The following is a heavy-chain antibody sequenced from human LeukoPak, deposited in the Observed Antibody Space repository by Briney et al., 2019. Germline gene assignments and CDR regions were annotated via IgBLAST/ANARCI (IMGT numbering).Heavy chain of an antibody. D-gene: IGHD1-26*01. Sequence: GGSLRLSCAASGFTSSSYSMNWVRQAPGKGLEWVSSISSSSSYIYYADSVKGRFTISRDNAKNSLYLQMNSLRAEDTAVYYCARDSSGSYYSPFDYWGQGTLVTVSS. CDR3: ARDSSGSYYSPFDY. CDR2: ISSSSSYI. V-gene: IGHV3-21*01. J-gene: IGHJ4*02. CDR1: GFTSSSYS.